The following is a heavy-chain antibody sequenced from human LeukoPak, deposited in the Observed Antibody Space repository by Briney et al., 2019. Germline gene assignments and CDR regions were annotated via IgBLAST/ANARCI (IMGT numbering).Heavy chain of an antibody. Sequence: PGGSLRLSCAASGFTFITYWMSWVRQAPGKGLEWVANINQDGSEKYYVDSVKGRFTISRDNAKNSLYLQMNSLRAEDTAMYYCTGVGYNPHGADAFDIWGQGSMVTVSS. CDR3: TGVGYNPHGADAFDI. CDR2: INQDGSEK. V-gene: IGHV3-7*01. CDR1: GFTFITYW. D-gene: IGHD5-24*01. J-gene: IGHJ3*02.